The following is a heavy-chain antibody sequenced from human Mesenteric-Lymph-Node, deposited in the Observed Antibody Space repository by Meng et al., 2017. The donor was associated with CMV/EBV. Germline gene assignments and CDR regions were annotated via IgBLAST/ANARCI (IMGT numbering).Heavy chain of an antibody. Sequence: ASVKVSCKASGYTFTSYGISWVRQAPGQGLEWMGWISAYNGNTNYAQKLQGRVTMTTDTSTSTAYMGLRSLRSDDTAVYYCARALGYCSSTSCYTGGWFDPWGQGTLVTVSS. CDR1: GYTFTSYG. CDR3: ARALGYCSSTSCYTGGWFDP. V-gene: IGHV1-18*01. D-gene: IGHD2-2*02. CDR2: ISAYNGNT. J-gene: IGHJ5*02.